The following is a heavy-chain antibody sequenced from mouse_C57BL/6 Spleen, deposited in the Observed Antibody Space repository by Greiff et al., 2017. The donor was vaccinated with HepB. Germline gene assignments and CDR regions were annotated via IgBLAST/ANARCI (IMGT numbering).Heavy chain of an antibody. CDR2: ISYSGST. Sequence: EVKVEESGPGMVKPSQSLSLTCTVTGYSITSGYDWHWIRHFPGNKLEWMGYISYSGSTNYNPSLKSRISITHDTSKNHFFLKLNSVTTEDTATYYCARGDYGYYFDYWGQGTTLTVSS. CDR1: GYSITSGYD. J-gene: IGHJ2*01. CDR3: ARGDYGYYFDY. V-gene: IGHV3-1*01. D-gene: IGHD1-1*01.